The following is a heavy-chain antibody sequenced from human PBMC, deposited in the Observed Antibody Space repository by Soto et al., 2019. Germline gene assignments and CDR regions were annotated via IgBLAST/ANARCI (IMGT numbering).Heavy chain of an antibody. CDR3: ARAGFSYGHLLF. CDR2: VFYSGAT. D-gene: IGHD3-10*01. Sequence: QVQLKESGPGLVKPSETLSLTCNVSGGPIKTGDYYWNWIRQPPGKGLEWIGYVFYSGATNYSPSLKSQDAISMDTSKNQFSLSLTSVTAADTAVYYCARAGFSYGHLLFWGQGIRVTVST. CDR1: GGPIKTGDYY. J-gene: IGHJ4*02. V-gene: IGHV4-30-4*01.